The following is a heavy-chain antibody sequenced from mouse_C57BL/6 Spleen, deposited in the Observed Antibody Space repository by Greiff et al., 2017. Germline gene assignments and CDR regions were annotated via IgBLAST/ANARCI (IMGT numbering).Heavy chain of an antibody. J-gene: IGHJ3*01. V-gene: IGHV1-78*01. D-gene: IGHD2-4*01. CDR2: IYPRDGST. CDR1: GYSFTDHT. CDR3: LYDYDVPWFAY. Sequence: VQLQQSDAELVKPGASVKISCKVSGYSFTDHTIHWMKQRPEQGLEWIGYIYPRDGSTKYNKKFKGKATLTVDKSSSTAYMQLNSLTSEDSAVYFCLYDYDVPWFAYWGQGTLVTVSA.